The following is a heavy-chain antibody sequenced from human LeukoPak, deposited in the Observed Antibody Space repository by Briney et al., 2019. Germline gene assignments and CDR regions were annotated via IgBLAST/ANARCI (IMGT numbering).Heavy chain of an antibody. CDR1: GFTFSSNW. J-gene: IGHJ4*02. Sequence: GGSLTLSCAASGFTFSSNWMSWVRQAPGKGLEWVGNIKEDGSEIYYAASVKGRSTISRDNDKNSLYLQMNSLRAEDTAVYYCSSGGAFDYWGQGSLVTVSS. D-gene: IGHD1-26*01. CDR3: SSGGAFDY. CDR2: IKEDGSEI. V-gene: IGHV3-7*01.